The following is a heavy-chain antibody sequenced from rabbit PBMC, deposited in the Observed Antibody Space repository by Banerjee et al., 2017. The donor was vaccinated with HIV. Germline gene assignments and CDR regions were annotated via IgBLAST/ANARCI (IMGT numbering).Heavy chain of an antibody. Sequence: QEQLEESGGGLVQPEGSLTLTCTASGFSFSSSYWICWVRQAPGKGLEWIACIYAGSSGSTYYASRAKGRFTISKTSSTTVTLQMTSLTAADTATYFCARDYASSSGYNLWGPGTLVTVS. CDR1: GFSFSSSYW. CDR3: ARDYASSSGYNL. V-gene: IGHV1S45*01. CDR2: IYAGSSGST. J-gene: IGHJ4*01. D-gene: IGHD1-1*01.